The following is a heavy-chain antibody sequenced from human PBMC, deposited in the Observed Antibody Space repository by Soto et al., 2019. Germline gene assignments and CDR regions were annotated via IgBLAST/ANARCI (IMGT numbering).Heavy chain of an antibody. V-gene: IGHV4-39*01. CDR3: ARLLDYGDYVVY. CDR1: GGSISSSSYY. Sequence: QLQLQESGPGLVKPSETLSLTCTVSGGSISSSSYYWGWIRQPPGKGLEWIGSIYYSGSTYYNPSLKSRVTISVDTSKNQFSLKLSSVTAADTAVYYCARLLDYGDYVVYWGQGTLVTVSS. CDR2: IYYSGST. D-gene: IGHD4-17*01. J-gene: IGHJ4*02.